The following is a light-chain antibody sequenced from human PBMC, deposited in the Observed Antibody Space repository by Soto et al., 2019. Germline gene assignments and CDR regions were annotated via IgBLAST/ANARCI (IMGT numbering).Light chain of an antibody. V-gene: IGKV3-11*01. CDR3: QQYNNWPPCT. CDR1: QSIGSY. Sequence: EIVLTQSPATLSLSLGERATLSCRASQSIGSYLAWYQHKLGQPPRLLIYDASNRATGIPVRFSGSGSGTEFTLTISSLQSEDFAVYYCQQYNNWPPCTLGQGTKVDNK. J-gene: IGKJ2*02. CDR2: DAS.